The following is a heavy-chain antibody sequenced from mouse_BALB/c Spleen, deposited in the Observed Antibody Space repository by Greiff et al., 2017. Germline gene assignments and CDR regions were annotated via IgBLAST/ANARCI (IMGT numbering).Heavy chain of an antibody. CDR1: GYSFTGYY. CDR3: ASSLGYGNVRCCYAMDY. Sequence: EVQLQQSGPELVKPGASVKISCKASGYSFTGYYMHWVQQSHVKSLEWIGRINPDNGATSYNQNFKDKASLTVDKSSSTAYMELNSLTSEDSAVYYYASSLGYGNVRCCYAMDYWGQGTSVTVSS. V-gene: IGHV1-26*01. CDR2: INPDNGAT. J-gene: IGHJ4*01. D-gene: IGHD2-1*01.